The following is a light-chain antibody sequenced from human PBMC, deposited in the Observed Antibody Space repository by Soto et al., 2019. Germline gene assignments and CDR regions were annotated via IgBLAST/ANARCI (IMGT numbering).Light chain of an antibody. CDR3: QPSYSTPPA. V-gene: IGKV1-39*01. CDR1: QSMSSY. J-gene: IGKJ1*01. CDR2: AAS. Sequence: DIQMTQSPSSLSASVEDRVTITCRASQSMSSYLNWYQQKPGKAPKLLIYAASSLQSGVPSWFSGSGSGTDFTLTISSLQPEDFATYYCQPSYSTPPAFGQGTKVEIK.